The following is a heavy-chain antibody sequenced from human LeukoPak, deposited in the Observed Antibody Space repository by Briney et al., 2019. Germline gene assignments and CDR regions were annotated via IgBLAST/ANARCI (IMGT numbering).Heavy chain of an antibody. CDR2: IRYDGSRK. V-gene: IGHV3-30*02. CDR3: AKVSLNMVNDAFDI. J-gene: IGHJ3*02. CDR1: GFIFSHHG. Sequence: GGSLRLSCATSGFIFSHHGMHWVRQAPDKGLEWVAFIRYDGSRKYYADSVKGRFTISRDNSKNTLYVQMNSLRAEDTAMYYCAKVSLNMVNDAFDIWGQGTMVSVSS. D-gene: IGHD4/OR15-4a*01.